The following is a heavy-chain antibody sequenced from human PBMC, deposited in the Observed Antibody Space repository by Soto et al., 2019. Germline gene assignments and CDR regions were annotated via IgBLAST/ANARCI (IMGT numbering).Heavy chain of an antibody. CDR1: GFTFSSYG. V-gene: IGHV3-30*18. D-gene: IGHD6-13*01. J-gene: IGHJ4*02. CDR2: ISYDGSNK. Sequence: PGGSLRLSCAASGFTFSSYGMHWVRQAPGKGLEWVAVISYDGSNKYYADSVKGRFTISRDNSKNTLYLQMNSLRAEDTAVYYCAKDPEGSWYVTNHVLGYFDYWGQGTLVTVSS. CDR3: AKDPEGSWYVTNHVLGYFDY.